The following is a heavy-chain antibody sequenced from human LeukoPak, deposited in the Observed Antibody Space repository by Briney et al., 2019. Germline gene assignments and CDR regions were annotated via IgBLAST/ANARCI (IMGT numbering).Heavy chain of an antibody. D-gene: IGHD6-13*01. Sequence: GGSLRLSCAASGFTFRNYGLTWVRQAPGKGLEWVSAIDGSGGETNYAESVKGRFTISRDNSKSTMYLQMNSLRAEDTALYYCAKGFGATGNYWFAPWGQGTLATVSS. V-gene: IGHV3-23*01. CDR3: AKGFGATGNYWFAP. J-gene: IGHJ5*02. CDR1: GFTFRNYG. CDR2: IDGSGGET.